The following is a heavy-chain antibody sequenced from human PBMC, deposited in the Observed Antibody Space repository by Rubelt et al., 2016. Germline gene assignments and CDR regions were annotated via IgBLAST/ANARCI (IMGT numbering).Heavy chain of an antibody. Sequence: ASGFTFDDYTMHWVRQAPGKGLEWVSLLSWDGGSTYYADSVKGRFTISRDNSKNSLYLQMNSLRTEDTALYYCAKEVNGGSFDYWGQGTLVTVSS. D-gene: IGHD3-16*01. CDR2: LSWDGGST. J-gene: IGHJ4*02. CDR1: GFTFDDYT. V-gene: IGHV3-43*01. CDR3: AKEVNGGSFDY.